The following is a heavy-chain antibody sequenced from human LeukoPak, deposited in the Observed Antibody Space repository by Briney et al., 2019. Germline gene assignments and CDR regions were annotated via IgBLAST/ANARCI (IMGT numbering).Heavy chain of an antibody. Sequence: GGSLRLSCTASGFTFGDYAMSWFRQAPGKGLEWVGFIRSKAYGGTTEYAASVKGRFTISRDDSKSIAYLQMNSLKTEDTAVYYCTRDSYRLNLQLWLEFDYWGQGTLVTVSS. V-gene: IGHV3-49*03. J-gene: IGHJ4*02. CDR3: TRDSYRLNLQLWLEFDY. CDR1: GFTFGDYA. CDR2: IRSKAYGGTT. D-gene: IGHD5-18*01.